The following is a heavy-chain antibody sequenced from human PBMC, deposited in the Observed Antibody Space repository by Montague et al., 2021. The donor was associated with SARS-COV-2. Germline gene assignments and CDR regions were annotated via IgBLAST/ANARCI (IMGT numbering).Heavy chain of an antibody. D-gene: IGHD5-24*01. J-gene: IGHJ4*02. CDR1: GFIFSNFA. V-gene: IGHV3-30*04. Sequence: SLRLSCAASGFIFSNFAFHWVRQAPGKGLEWVAVISYDGSSTDYAESVRGRFTVSRDNSQKTLYVQLNSLRVEDTAIYYCARGDGYNPPTDIDNWGQGTLVTVSS. CDR2: ISYDGSST. CDR3: ARGDGYNPPTDIDN.